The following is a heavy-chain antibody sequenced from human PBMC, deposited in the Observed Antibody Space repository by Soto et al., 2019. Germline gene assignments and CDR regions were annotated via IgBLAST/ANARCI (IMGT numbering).Heavy chain of an antibody. CDR1: GYTLTELS. D-gene: IGHD3-22*01. CDR2: FDPEDGEA. Sequence: ASVKVSCKVSGYTLTELSMHWVRQAPGKGLEWMGGFDPEDGEAIYAQKFQGRVTMTEDTSTDTAYMELSSLRSEDTAVYYCATTRITMIVVVSDAFDIWGKGTMVTVSS. V-gene: IGHV1-24*01. J-gene: IGHJ3*02. CDR3: ATTRITMIVVVSDAFDI.